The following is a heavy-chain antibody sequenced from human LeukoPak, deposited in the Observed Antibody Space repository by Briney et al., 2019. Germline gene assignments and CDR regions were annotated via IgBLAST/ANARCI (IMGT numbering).Heavy chain of an antibody. CDR3: AREMATIGGAFDI. CDR2: ISAYNGNT. D-gene: IGHD5-24*01. CDR1: GYTFTGYY. V-gene: IGHV1-18*04. Sequence: ASVKVSCKASGYTFTGYYMHWVRQAPGQGLEWMGWISAYNGNTNYAQKLQGRVTMTTDTSTSTAYMELRSLRSDDTAVYYCAREMATIGGAFDIWGQGTMVTVSS. J-gene: IGHJ3*02.